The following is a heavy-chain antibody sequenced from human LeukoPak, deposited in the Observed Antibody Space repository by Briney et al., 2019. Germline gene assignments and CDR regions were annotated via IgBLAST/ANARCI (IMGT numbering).Heavy chain of an antibody. D-gene: IGHD1-20*01. CDR2: ISSSGSTI. J-gene: IGHJ6*03. Sequence: PGGSLRLSCAASGFTFSDYYMSWIRQAPGKGLEWVSYISSSGSTIYYADSVKGRFTISRDNAKNSLYLQMNSLRAEDTAVYYCARDRWYNWSNYYYMDVWGKGTTVTVSS. V-gene: IGHV3-11*01. CDR1: GFTFSDYY. CDR3: ARDRWYNWSNYYYMDV.